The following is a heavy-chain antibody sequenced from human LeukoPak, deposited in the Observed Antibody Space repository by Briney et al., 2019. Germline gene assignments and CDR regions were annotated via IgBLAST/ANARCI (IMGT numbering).Heavy chain of an antibody. CDR1: GGSISSYY. D-gene: IGHD3-10*01. CDR3: ATTVRGVISWFDP. V-gene: IGHV4-59*12. J-gene: IGHJ5*02. CDR2: IYYSGST. Sequence: SETLSLTCTVSGGSISSYYWSWIRQPPGKGLEWIGYIYYSGSTNYNPSLKSRGTISVDTSKNQFSLKLSSVTAADTAVYYFATTVRGVISWFDPWGQGTLVTVSS.